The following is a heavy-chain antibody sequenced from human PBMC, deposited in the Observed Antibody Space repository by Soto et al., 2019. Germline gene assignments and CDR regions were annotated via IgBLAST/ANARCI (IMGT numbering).Heavy chain of an antibody. J-gene: IGHJ6*02. CDR1: GFTFSSYG. D-gene: IGHD4-17*01. CDR2: ISYDGSNK. Sequence: QVQLVGSGGGGVQPGRSLRLSCAASGFTFSSYGMHWVRQAPGKGLEWGAVISYDGSNKYYADSVKGRFTISRDNSKNTLYLQMNSLRAEDTAVYYCAKELAIYGGYYYGMDVWGQGTTVTVSS. V-gene: IGHV3-30*18. CDR3: AKELAIYGGYYYGMDV.